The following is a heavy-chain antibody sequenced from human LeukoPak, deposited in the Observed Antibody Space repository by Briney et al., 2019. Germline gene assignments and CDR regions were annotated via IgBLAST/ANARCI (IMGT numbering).Heavy chain of an antibody. V-gene: IGHV3-30*03. CDR2: ISYDGSNK. J-gene: IGHJ3*02. Sequence: GGSLRLSCAASGFTFSSYGMHWVRQAPGKGLEWVAVISYDGSNKYYADSVKGRFTISRDNSKNTLYLQMNSLRAEDTAVYYCAAHDDFDIWGQGTMVTVSS. CDR1: GFTFSSYG. CDR3: AAHDDFDI.